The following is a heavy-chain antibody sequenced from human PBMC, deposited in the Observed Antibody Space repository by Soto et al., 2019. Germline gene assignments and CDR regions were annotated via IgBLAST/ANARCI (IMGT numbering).Heavy chain of an antibody. D-gene: IGHD4-4*01. J-gene: IGHJ4*02. CDR2: IYSGGST. V-gene: IGHV3-53*01. Sequence: GGSLSLSCAASGFTVSSNYMSWVRQAPGKGLEWVSVIYSGGSTYYADSVKGRFTISRDNSKNTLYLQMNSLRAEDTAVYYCAREAGLSTVTTYFDYWGQGTLVTVSS. CDR1: GFTVSSNY. CDR3: AREAGLSTVTTYFDY.